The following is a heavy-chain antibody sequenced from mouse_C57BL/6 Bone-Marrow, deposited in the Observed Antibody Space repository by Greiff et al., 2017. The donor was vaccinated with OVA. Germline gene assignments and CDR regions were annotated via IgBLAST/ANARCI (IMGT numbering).Heavy chain of an antibody. J-gene: IGHJ4*01. CDR1: GFTFSDYY. D-gene: IGHD1-1*01. Sequence: EVKLEESGGGLVQPGGSLKLSCAASGFTFSDYYMYWVRQTPEKRLEWVAYISNGGGSTYYPDTVKGRFTISRDNAKNTLYLQMSRLKSEDTAMYYCARHGPYYYGSRGDYYAMDYWGQGTSVTVSS. CDR2: ISNGGGST. V-gene: IGHV5-12*01. CDR3: ARHGPYYYGSRGDYYAMDY.